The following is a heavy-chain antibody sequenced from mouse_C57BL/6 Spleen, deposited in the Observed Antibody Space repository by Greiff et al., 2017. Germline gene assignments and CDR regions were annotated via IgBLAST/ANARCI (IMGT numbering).Heavy chain of an antibody. D-gene: IGHD1-1*01. CDR2: IRNKANGYTT. V-gene: IGHV7-3*01. Sequence: EVQGVESGGGLVQPGGSLSLSCAASGFTFTDYYMSWVRQPPGKALEWLGFIRNKANGYTTEYSASVKGRFTISRDNSQSILYLQMNALRAEDSATYYCARYSLDYYGSSYWYFDVWGTGTTVTVSS. J-gene: IGHJ1*03. CDR3: ARYSLDYYGSSYWYFDV. CDR1: GFTFTDYY.